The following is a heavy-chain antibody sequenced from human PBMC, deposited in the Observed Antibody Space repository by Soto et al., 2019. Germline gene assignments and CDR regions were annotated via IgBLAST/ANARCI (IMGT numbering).Heavy chain of an antibody. V-gene: IGHV4-34*01. Sequence: ASETLSLTCAVYGESFSGCYWSWIRQPPGKGLEWIGEINRSRSTNHNPSLKSRVTISVDTSKNQFSLKLNSVTAADTAVYYCARGWVGPGSHYFRFWGLVTLVSVS. D-gene: IGHD3-9*01. CDR1: GESFSGCY. J-gene: IGHJ1*01. CDR3: ARGWVGPGSHYFRF. CDR2: INRSRST.